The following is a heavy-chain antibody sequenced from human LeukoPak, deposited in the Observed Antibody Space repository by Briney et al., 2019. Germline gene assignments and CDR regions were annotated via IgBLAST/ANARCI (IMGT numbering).Heavy chain of an antibody. Sequence: GGSLRLSCAASGFTFSRHWMHWVRQAPGKGLVWVSRINSDGSSTSNADSVKGRFTISRDNAKNTLYLQMNSLRAEDTAVYYCARGGTYQPLLGYWGQGTLVTVSS. CDR3: ARGGTYQPLLGY. V-gene: IGHV3-74*01. CDR2: INSDGSST. J-gene: IGHJ4*02. CDR1: GFTFSRHW. D-gene: IGHD2-2*01.